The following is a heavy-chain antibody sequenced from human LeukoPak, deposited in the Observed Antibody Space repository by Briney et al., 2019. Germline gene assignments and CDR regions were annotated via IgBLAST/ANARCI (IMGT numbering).Heavy chain of an antibody. V-gene: IGHV1-2*06. J-gene: IGHJ4*02. CDR3: ARVPGTIEKIYYFDY. CDR1: GYTFTGYY. Sequence: GASVKVSCKASGYTFTGYYMHWVRQAPGQGLEWMGRINPNSGGTNYAQKFQGRVTMNRDTSISTAYMELSRLRSDDTAVYYCARVPGTIEKIYYFDYWGQGTLVTVSS. CDR2: INPNSGGT. D-gene: IGHD4/OR15-4a*01.